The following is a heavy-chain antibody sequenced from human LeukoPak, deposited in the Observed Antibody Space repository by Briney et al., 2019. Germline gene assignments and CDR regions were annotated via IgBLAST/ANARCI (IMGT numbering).Heavy chain of an antibody. Sequence: ASVKGSCKASGYTFTDFAMSWVRQAPGQGLEWMGKISVYNGHTNSVQKFQGRVTMTRDTSTSTAYMELMSLRPDDTAVYFCARNGDPGPYYFDFWGQGTLVTVSS. J-gene: IGHJ4*02. CDR1: GYTFTDFA. CDR2: ISVYNGHT. CDR3: ARNGDPGPYYFDF. D-gene: IGHD2-21*02. V-gene: IGHV1-18*01.